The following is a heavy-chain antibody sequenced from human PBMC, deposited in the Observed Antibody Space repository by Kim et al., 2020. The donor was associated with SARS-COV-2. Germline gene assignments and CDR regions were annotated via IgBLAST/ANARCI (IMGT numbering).Heavy chain of an antibody. Sequence: NPSLKGRVTRSVDTSKNQFSLKLSSLTTADTAVYFCARDGGAGSSGMDVWGQGTTVTVSS. J-gene: IGHJ6*02. CDR3: ARDGGAGSSGMDV. V-gene: IGHV4-59*01. D-gene: IGHD3-10*01.